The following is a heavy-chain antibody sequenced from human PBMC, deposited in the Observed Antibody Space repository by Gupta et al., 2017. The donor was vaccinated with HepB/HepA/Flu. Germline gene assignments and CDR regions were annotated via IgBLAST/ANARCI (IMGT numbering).Heavy chain of an antibody. CDR3: AADHCSGGSCYYFDY. CDR2: IVVGSGNT. Sequence: QMQLVQSGPEVKKPGTSVKVSCKASGFTFTSSAMQWVRRARGQRLEWIGWIVVGSGNTNYAQKFQERVTITRDMSTSTAYMELSSLRSEDTAVYYCAADHCSGGSCYYFDYWGQGTLVTGSS. D-gene: IGHD2-15*01. CDR1: GFTFTSSA. J-gene: IGHJ4*02. V-gene: IGHV1-58*02.